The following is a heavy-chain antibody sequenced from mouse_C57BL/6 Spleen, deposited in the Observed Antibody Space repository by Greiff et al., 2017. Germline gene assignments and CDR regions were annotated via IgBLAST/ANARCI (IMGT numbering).Heavy chain of an antibody. CDR1: GYTFTSYW. J-gene: IGHJ3*01. Sequence: QVQLQQSGAELVKPGASVKLSCKASGYTFTSYWMQWVKQRPGQGLEWIGEIDPSDSYTNYNQKFKGKGTLTVDTSSSTAYVQLSSLASEDSAVYYCARRAYWGQGTLVTVSA. CDR2: IDPSDSYT. CDR3: ARRAY. V-gene: IGHV1-50*01.